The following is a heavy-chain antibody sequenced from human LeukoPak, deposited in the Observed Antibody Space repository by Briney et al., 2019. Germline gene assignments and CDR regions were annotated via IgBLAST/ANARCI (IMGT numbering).Heavy chain of an antibody. J-gene: IGHJ4*02. D-gene: IGHD2-2*01. CDR1: GYIFTNYW. CDR2: IYPNDSDT. Sequence: GESLKISCMGSGYIFTNYWIGWVRQMPGKGLEWMGIIYPNDSDTRYSPSFQGQVTISADKSNSTAYLQWSALKASDTAIYYCAIWYQLLPDYWGQGTLVTVSP. V-gene: IGHV5-51*01. CDR3: AIWYQLLPDY.